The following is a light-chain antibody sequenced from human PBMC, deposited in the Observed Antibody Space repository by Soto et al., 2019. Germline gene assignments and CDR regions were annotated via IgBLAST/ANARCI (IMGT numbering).Light chain of an antibody. V-gene: IGKV1-6*01. CDR3: LQESNYPLT. CDR1: QGVRDD. J-gene: IGKJ4*01. CDR2: SAS. Sequence: IQMTQSPSSLSASVGDRVTITCRASQGVRDDVGWYQQKPGQAPKLLIYSASTLQSGVPSRFSGSGSGTDFTLTIRCLQPEEFATYYCLQESNYPLTFGGGNKVEIK.